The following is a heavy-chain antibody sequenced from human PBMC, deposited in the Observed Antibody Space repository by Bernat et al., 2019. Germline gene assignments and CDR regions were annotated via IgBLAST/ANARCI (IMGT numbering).Heavy chain of an antibody. CDR3: ARFYGSGSYYVDY. V-gene: IGHV3-53*02. Sequence: EVQLVETGGGLIQPGGSLRLSCAASGLTVSSNYMSWVRQTPGKGLEWVSVIYSGGATYYAESGKGRFTISRDNSKNTLYLQMNRLRAEETAVYYCARFYGSGSYYVDYWGQGTLVTVSS. D-gene: IGHD3-10*01. CDR2: IYSGGAT. J-gene: IGHJ4*02. CDR1: GLTVSSNY.